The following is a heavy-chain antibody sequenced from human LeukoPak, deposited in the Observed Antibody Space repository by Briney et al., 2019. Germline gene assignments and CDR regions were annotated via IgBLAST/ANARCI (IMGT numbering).Heavy chain of an antibody. J-gene: IGHJ4*02. CDR1: GYTFTGYY. CDR3: ARGPPPRGYSVYVTAPWSNFDY. CDR2: LNPNSGGT. V-gene: IGHV1-2*04. Sequence: ASVKVSCKASGYTFTGYYRHWVRQAPGQVLEWMGWLNPNSGGTNYAQKFQGWVTMTRDTSISTAYMELSRLRSYDTAVYYCARGPPPRGYSVYVTAPWSNFDYWGQGTLVTVSS. D-gene: IGHD5/OR15-5a*01.